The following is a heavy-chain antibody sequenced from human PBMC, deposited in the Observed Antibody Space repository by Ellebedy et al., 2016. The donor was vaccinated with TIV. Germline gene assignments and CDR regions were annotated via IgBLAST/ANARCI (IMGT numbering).Heavy chain of an antibody. CDR2: IDLSDSST. D-gene: IGHD5-12*01. V-gene: IGHV5-10-1*01. CDR1: GYNDW. Sequence: PGGSLRLSCKGSGYNDWITWVRQVPGKGLEWMGSIDLSDSSTNDNPSLQGRVTISADKSISTAYLQWSSLKASDGAMYYCATDSGSGPDDYWGQGTLVTVSS. CDR3: ATDSGSGPDDY. J-gene: IGHJ4*02.